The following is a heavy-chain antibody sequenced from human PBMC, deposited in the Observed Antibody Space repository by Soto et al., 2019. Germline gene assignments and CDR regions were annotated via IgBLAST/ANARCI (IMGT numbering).Heavy chain of an antibody. CDR2: IYYSGST. V-gene: IGHV4-31*03. J-gene: IGHJ5*02. D-gene: IGHD3-9*01. Sequence: PSETLSLTCTVSGGSISSGGYYWSWIRQHPGKGLEWIGYIYYSGSTYYNPSLKSRVTISVDTSKNQFSLKLSSVTAADTAVYYCARGGYYDILTPPHWFDPWGQGTLVTVS. CDR3: ARGGYYDILTPPHWFDP. CDR1: GGSISSGGYY.